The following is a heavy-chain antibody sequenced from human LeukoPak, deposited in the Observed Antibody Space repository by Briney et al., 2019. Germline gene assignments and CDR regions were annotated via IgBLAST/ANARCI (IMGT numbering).Heavy chain of an antibody. CDR3: ATSYDMGWLIGY. J-gene: IGHJ4*02. V-gene: IGHV3-7*03. D-gene: IGHD3/OR15-3a*01. Sequence: GGSLRLSCAASGFTFGDTWMNWVRQVPGQGLEWVANIKQDGSEKFYVASVKGRFTISRDNGKSSLYLQMNSLRAEDTALYYCATSYDMGWLIGYWGQGTLVTVSS. CDR2: IKQDGSEK. CDR1: GFTFGDTW.